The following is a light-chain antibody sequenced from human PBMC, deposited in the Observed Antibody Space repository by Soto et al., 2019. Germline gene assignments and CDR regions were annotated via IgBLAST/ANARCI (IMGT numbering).Light chain of an antibody. CDR3: QQRSNWPLT. Sequence: EIVLTQSPATLSLSPGERATLSCRASQSVSSYLAWYQQKPGQAPWLLMSDASNRATGIPARFSGSGSGTDFTLTISSLEPEDFAVYYCQQRSNWPLTFGGGTKVEIK. CDR1: QSVSSY. V-gene: IGKV3-11*01. CDR2: DAS. J-gene: IGKJ4*01.